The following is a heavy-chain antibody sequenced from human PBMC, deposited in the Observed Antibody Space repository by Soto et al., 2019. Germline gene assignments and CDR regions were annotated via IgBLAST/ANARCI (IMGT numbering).Heavy chain of an antibody. CDR1: GYSFTSYW. V-gene: IGHV5-51*01. Sequence: GESLKISCKGSGYSFTSYWIGWVRQMPGKGLEWMGIIYPGDSDTRYSPSFQGQVTISADKSISTAYLQMNSLRAEDTAVYYCARDRKSAGRYYYYGMDVWGQGTTVTVSS. CDR2: IYPGDSDT. J-gene: IGHJ6*02. CDR3: ARDRKSAGRYYYYGMDV.